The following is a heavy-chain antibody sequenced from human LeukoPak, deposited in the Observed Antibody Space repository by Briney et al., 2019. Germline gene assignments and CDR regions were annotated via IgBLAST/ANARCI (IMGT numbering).Heavy chain of an antibody. D-gene: IGHD1-26*01. CDR1: SGCFSGYY. Sequence: SETLSLTCAVYSGCFSGYYWTWIRQPPGKGLEWIGEVNHDGSTNYNPSLKSRVTISVDTSKNQFSLKVISVTAADTAVYYCARGEKWDLHSFDMWGQGTLVTVSS. V-gene: IGHV4-34*01. CDR3: ARGEKWDLHSFDM. CDR2: VNHDGST. J-gene: IGHJ3*02.